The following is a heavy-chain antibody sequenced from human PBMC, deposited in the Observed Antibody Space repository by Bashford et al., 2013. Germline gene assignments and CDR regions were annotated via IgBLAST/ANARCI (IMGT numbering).Heavy chain of an antibody. D-gene: IGHD6-19*01. Sequence: WVRQAPGQGLEWMGWISAYNGNTNYAQKLQGRVTMTTDTSTSTAYMELRSLRSDDTAVYYCASSLVHGYRQWLVVDYWGQGNPGHRLL. CDR2: ISAYNGNT. CDR3: ASSLVHGYRQWLVVDY. J-gene: IGHJ4*02. V-gene: IGHV1-18*01.